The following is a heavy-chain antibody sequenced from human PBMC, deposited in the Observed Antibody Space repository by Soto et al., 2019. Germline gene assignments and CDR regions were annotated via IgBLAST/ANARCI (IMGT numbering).Heavy chain of an antibody. D-gene: IGHD2-15*01. J-gene: IGHJ5*02. V-gene: IGHV1-3*01. Sequence: QVQLVQSGAEVKKPGASVKVSCKTSGYTFTKYTIHWVRQAPGQRLEWMGRINAGSGNTEYSQRLPGRVTIVRATSATTVYMELSSLSSEDTAVYYCAKGEGYCSGGGCYRWFDPWGQGTLVTVSS. CDR1: GYTFTKYT. CDR2: INAGSGNT. CDR3: AKGEGYCSGGGCYRWFDP.